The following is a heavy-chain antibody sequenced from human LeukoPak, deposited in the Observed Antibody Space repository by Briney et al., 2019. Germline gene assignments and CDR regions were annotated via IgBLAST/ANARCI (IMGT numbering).Heavy chain of an antibody. D-gene: IGHD3-22*01. CDR2: ISSSGSTI. J-gene: IGHJ3*02. Sequence: PGGSLRLSCAASGFSFSSHEMNWVRQAPGKGLEWASHISSSGSTIYYADSVKGRFTISRDNAKNTLYLQMNSLRAEDTAVYYCAREGGSSGSAFDIWGQGTIVTVSS. CDR1: GFSFSSHE. CDR3: AREGGSSGSAFDI. V-gene: IGHV3-48*03.